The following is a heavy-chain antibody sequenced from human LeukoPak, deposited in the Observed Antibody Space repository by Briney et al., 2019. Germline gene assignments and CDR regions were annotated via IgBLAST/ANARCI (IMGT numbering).Heavy chain of an antibody. CDR2: ISASGDST. CDR3: GRDRRGGFDY. D-gene: IGHD3-3*01. Sequence: PGGSLRLSCEASGFTFSSYDMSWVRQVPGKGLEWVSAISASGDSTYYADSVEGRFTMSRDNSKNTLYLQMNSLRAEDTAVYYYGRDRRGGFDYWGQGTLVTVSS. CDR1: GFTFSSYD. V-gene: IGHV3-23*01. J-gene: IGHJ4*02.